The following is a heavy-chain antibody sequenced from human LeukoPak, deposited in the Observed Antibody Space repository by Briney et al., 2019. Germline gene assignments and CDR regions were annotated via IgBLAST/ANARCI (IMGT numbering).Heavy chain of an antibody. V-gene: IGHV3-20*04. J-gene: IGHJ3*02. CDR2: LNWNGGST. D-gene: IGHD2-15*01. CDR3: AKDRSISGLDI. CDR1: GFKFDDHG. Sequence: GGSLRLSCAASGFKFDDHGMSWVRQAPGKGLEWVSGLNWNGGSTGYADSVKGRFTISRDNAKNSLYLQMNSLRAEDTALYYCAKDRSISGLDIWGQGTMVTVSS.